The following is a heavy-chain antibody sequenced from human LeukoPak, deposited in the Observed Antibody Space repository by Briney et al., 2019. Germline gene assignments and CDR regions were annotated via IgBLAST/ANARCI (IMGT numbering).Heavy chain of an antibody. D-gene: IGHD5-24*01. CDR3: AKDIVEMATTGGAFDI. Sequence: GGSLRLSCAASGFTFSRYWMNWVRQAPGKGLEWVANIKQDGSAQNYVDSVKGRFTISRDNAKNSLYLQMNSLRAEDTALYYCAKDIVEMATTGGAFDIWGQGTMVTVSS. CDR2: IKQDGSAQ. CDR1: GFTFSRYW. V-gene: IGHV3-7*03. J-gene: IGHJ3*02.